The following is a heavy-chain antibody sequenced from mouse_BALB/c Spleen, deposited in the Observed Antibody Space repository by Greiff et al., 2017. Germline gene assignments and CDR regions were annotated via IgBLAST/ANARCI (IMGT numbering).Heavy chain of an antibody. CDR3: ACSSGDYDGDAMDY. CDR2: ISTYYGDA. Sequence: VQRVESGAELVRPGVSVKISCKGSGYTFTDYAMHWVKQSHAKGLEWIGVISTYYGDASYNQKFKGKATMTVDKSSSTAYMELARLTSEDSAISYCACSSGDYDGDAMDYWGQGTSVTVSS. V-gene: IGHV1S137*01. D-gene: IGHD2-4*01. J-gene: IGHJ4*01. CDR1: GYTFTDYA.